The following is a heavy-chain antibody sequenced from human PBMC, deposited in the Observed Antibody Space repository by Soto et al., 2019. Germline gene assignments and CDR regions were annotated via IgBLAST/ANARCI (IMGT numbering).Heavy chain of an antibody. Sequence: QVQLVQSGAEVKKPGASVKVSCKASGYTFTGYYMHWVRQAPGQGLEWMGWINPNSGGTNYAQKFQGWVTMTRDTSISTAYMELSRLRSDDTAVYYCARGSAAIVYYYYYYGMDVWGQGTTVTVSS. V-gene: IGHV1-2*04. D-gene: IGHD3-16*02. CDR1: GYTFTGYY. J-gene: IGHJ6*02. CDR2: INPNSGGT. CDR3: ARGSAAIVYYYYYYGMDV.